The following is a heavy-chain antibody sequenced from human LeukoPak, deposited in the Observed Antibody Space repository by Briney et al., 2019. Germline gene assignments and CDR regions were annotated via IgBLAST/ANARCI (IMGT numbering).Heavy chain of an antibody. CDR3: ASRHSKQQPYFYYMDI. Sequence: SQTLSLTCTVSGDSISSGSYYWSWIRQPAGKGLEWIGRIYSNGDTKFNPSLKSRVTISLDTSKNQFSLKLSSATAADTAVYYCASRHSKQQPYFYYMDIWGKGTTVTVSS. D-gene: IGHD6-13*01. V-gene: IGHV4-61*02. CDR1: GDSISSGSYY. J-gene: IGHJ6*03. CDR2: IYSNGDT.